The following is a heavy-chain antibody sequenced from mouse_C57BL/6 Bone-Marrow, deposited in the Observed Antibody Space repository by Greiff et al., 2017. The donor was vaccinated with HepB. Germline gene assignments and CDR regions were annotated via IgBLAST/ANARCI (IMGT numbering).Heavy chain of an antibody. CDR1: GYTFTSYW. D-gene: IGHD1-1*01. CDR3: ARRSRGYWYFDV. V-gene: IGHV1-50*01. CDR2: IDPSDSYT. Sequence: QVQLQQPGAELVKPGASVKLSCKASGYTFTSYWMQWVKQRPGQGLEWIGEIDPSDSYTNYNQKFKGKATLTVDTSSSTAYMQLSSLTSDDSAVYYCARRSRGYWYFDVWGTGTTVTVSS. J-gene: IGHJ1*03.